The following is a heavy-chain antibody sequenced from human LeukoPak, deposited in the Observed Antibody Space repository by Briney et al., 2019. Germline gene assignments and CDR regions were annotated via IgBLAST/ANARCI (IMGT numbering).Heavy chain of an antibody. Sequence: ASVKVSCKASGGTSSSYAISWVRQAPGQGLEWMGGIIPIFGTANYAQKFQGRVTITADKSTSTAYMELSSLRSEDTAVYYCARDSSDYDILTGYPRFDYWGQGTLVTVSS. CDR3: ARDSSDYDILTGYPRFDY. J-gene: IGHJ4*02. CDR2: IIPIFGTA. CDR1: GGTSSSYA. V-gene: IGHV1-69*06. D-gene: IGHD3-9*01.